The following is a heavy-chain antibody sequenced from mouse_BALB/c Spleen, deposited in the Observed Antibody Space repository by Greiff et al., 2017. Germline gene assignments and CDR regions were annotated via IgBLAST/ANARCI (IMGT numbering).Heavy chain of an antibody. D-gene: IGHD2-1*01. CDR2: INPYNGAT. J-gene: IGHJ2*01. Sequence: EVQLQQSGPELVKPGASVKISCKASGYSFTGYYMHWVKQSHVKSLEWIGRINPYNGATSYNQNFKDKASLTVDKSSSTAYMELHSLTSEDSAVYYCARLYYGNPFGYWGQGTTLTVSS. CDR1: GYSFTGYY. CDR3: ARLYYGNPFGY. V-gene: IGHV1-31*01.